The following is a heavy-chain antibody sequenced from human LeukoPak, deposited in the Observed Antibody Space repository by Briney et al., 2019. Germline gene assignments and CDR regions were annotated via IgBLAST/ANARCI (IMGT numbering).Heavy chain of an antibody. CDR2: IYTSGST. D-gene: IGHD1-26*01. J-gene: IGHJ4*02. V-gene: IGHV4-61*02. Sequence: PSQTLSLTCTVSGGSISSGSYYWSWIRQPAGKGLEWIGRIYTSGSTNYNPSLKSRVTISVDTSKNQFSLTLSSVTAADTAVYYCARDFSWELPFDYWGQGTLVTVSS. CDR3: ARDFSWELPFDY. CDR1: GGSISSGSYY.